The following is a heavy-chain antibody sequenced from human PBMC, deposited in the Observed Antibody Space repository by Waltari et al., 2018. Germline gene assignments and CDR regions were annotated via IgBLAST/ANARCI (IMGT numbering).Heavy chain of an antibody. D-gene: IGHD6-19*01. CDR2: IYHSGST. V-gene: IGHV4-38-2*01. Sequence: QVQLQESGPGLVKPSETLSLTCAVSGYSISSGYYWGWIRQPPGKGLEWIGSIYHSGSTYYNPSLKSRVTISVDTSKNQFSLKLSSVTAADTAVYYCARAERYPGIAVAGNFDYWGQGTLVTVSS. CDR1: GYSISSGYY. CDR3: ARAERYPGIAVAGNFDY. J-gene: IGHJ4*02.